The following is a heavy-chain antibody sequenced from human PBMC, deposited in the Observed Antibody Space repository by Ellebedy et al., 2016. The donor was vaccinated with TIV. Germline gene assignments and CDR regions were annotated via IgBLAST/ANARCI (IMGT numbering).Heavy chain of an antibody. J-gene: IGHJ2*01. CDR2: IYYSGST. CDR3: ARDYGDYGYPGHFDL. CDR1: GGSISSSSYY. Sequence: MPSETLSLTCTVSGGSISSSSYYRGWIRQPPGKGLEWIGSIYYSGSTYYNPSLKSRVTMSVDTSKNQFSLKLSSVTAADTAVYYCARDYGDYGYPGHFDLWGRGTLVTVSS. V-gene: IGHV4-39*07. D-gene: IGHD4-17*01.